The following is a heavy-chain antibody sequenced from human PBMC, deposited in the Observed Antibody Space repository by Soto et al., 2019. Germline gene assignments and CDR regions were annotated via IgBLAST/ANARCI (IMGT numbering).Heavy chain of an antibody. J-gene: IGHJ5*02. Sequence: PSETLSLTCTVPGGSISSYYWSWIRQPAGKGLEWIGRIYTSGSTNYNPSLKSRVIMSADTSKNQFLLKMTSVTAADMAIYYCARVHVFWSGSNWFDPWGQGTLVTVSS. CDR2: IYTSGST. CDR1: GGSISSYY. D-gene: IGHD3-3*01. CDR3: ARVHVFWSGSNWFDP. V-gene: IGHV4-4*07.